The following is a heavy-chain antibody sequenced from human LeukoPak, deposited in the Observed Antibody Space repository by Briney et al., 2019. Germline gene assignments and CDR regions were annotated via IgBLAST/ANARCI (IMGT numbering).Heavy chain of an antibody. CDR2: IYTGGGT. D-gene: IGHD3-22*01. CDR1: EFTVRSNS. V-gene: IGHV3-66*01. CDR3: AKCQGYYDSSGYYSAYYYMDV. J-gene: IGHJ6*03. Sequence: GGSLRLSCAAPEFTVRSNSMTWVRQAPGKGLEWVSVIYTGGGTHYADSVRGRFTISRDNSKNTLYLQMNSLRAEDTAVYYCAKCQGYYDSSGYYSAYYYMDVWGKGTTVTVSS.